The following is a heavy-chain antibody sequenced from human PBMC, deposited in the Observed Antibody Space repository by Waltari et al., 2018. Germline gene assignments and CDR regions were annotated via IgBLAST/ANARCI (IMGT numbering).Heavy chain of an antibody. J-gene: IGHJ4*02. D-gene: IGHD6-19*01. CDR3: ARLGQWLLRGDDFDY. CDR2: MNPNSGNT. CDR1: GYTFTSYG. V-gene: IGHV1-8*02. Sequence: QVQLVQSGAEVKKPGASVKVSCKASGYTFTSYGISWVRQAPGQGLEWMGWMNPNSGNTGYAQKFQGRVTITADTSTDTAYMELSSLKASDTAMYYCARLGQWLLRGDDFDYWGQGTLVTVSS.